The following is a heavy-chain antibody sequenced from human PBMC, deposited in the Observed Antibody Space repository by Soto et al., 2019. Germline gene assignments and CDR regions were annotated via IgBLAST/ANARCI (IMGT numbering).Heavy chain of an antibody. D-gene: IGHD1-1*01. CDR2: TYYRSKWYN. CDR3: ARDRPTRTPHNRNSFPIGFDY. J-gene: IGHJ4*02. V-gene: IGHV6-1*01. Sequence: SQTLSLTGAISGDSVSSNSAAWNWIRQSPSRGLKWLGRTYYRSKWYNDYAVSVKSRITINPDTSKNQFSLQLNSVTPEDTAVYYCARDRPTRTPHNRNSFPIGFDYWGQGTLVTVSS. CDR1: GDSVSSNSAA.